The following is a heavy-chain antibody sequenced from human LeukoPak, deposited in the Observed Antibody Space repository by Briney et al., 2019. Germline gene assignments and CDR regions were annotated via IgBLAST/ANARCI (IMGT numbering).Heavy chain of an antibody. CDR1: GFTFSSYW. Sequence: PGGSLRLSCAASGFTFSSYWMSWVRQAPGKGLGWGANIKQDGSEKYYVDSVKGRFTISRDNAKNSLYLQMNSLRAEDTAVYYCARGPHGGDSSGYYSDYWGQGTLVTVSS. CDR2: IKQDGSEK. D-gene: IGHD3-22*01. CDR3: ARGPHGGDSSGYYSDY. V-gene: IGHV3-7*01. J-gene: IGHJ4*02.